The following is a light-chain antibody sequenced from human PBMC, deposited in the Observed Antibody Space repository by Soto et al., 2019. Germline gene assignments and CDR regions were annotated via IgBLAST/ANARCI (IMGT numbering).Light chain of an antibody. CDR2: GAS. CDR1: XXXXXX. Sequence: DIQMTXSPSSLSASVGXXVXIXXXXXXXXXXXXXSYQHQPAKAPKSLIFGASNLQSGVPSRFSGSGSGTNFTLTISSLQPEDFATYSCQQYKSYPLTFGGGTKVEVK. V-gene: IGKV1D-16*01. CDR3: QQYKSYPLT. J-gene: IGKJ4*02.